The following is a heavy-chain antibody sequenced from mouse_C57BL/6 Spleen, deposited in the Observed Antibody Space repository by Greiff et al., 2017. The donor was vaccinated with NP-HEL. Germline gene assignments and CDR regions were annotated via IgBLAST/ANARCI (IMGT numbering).Heavy chain of an antibody. CDR3: ARGAKAAAFDY. J-gene: IGHJ2*01. D-gene: IGHD3-3*01. Sequence: QVQLQQSGPELVKPGASVKLSCKASGYAFSSSWMNWVKQRPGQGLEWIGGIYPGDGGTNYNGKFKGKATLTADKSSSTAYMQLSSLTSEDSAVYFCARGAKAAAFDYWGQGTTLTVSS. CDR2: IYPGDGGT. CDR1: GYAFSSSW. V-gene: IGHV1-82*01.